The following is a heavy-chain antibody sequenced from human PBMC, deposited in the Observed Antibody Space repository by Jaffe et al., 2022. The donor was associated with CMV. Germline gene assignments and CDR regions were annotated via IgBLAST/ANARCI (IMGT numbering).Heavy chain of an antibody. CDR1: GFTFSGSA. V-gene: IGHV3-73*01. D-gene: IGHD3-16*01. CDR3: TRLMTQSYYYYYMDV. J-gene: IGHJ6*03. Sequence: EVQLVESGGGLVQPGGSLKLSCAASGFTFSGSAMHWVRQASGKGLEWVGRIRSKANSYATAYAASVKGRFTISRDDSKNTAYLQMNSLKTEDTAVYYCTRLMTQSYYYYYMDVWGKGTTVTVSS. CDR2: IRSKANSYAT.